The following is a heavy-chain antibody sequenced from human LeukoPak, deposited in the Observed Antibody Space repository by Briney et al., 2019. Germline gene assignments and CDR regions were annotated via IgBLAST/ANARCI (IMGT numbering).Heavy chain of an antibody. CDR2: IIPIFATT. CDR1: GYTLTELS. V-gene: IGHV1-69*13. Sequence: ASVKVSCKVSGYTLTELSMHWVRQAPGKGLEWMGGIIPIFATTNYAQKFQGRVTITADESTSTAYMELSSLRSEDTAVYYCARQLERRYYYYMDVWGKGTTVTVSS. J-gene: IGHJ6*03. D-gene: IGHD1-1*01. CDR3: ARQLERRYYYYMDV.